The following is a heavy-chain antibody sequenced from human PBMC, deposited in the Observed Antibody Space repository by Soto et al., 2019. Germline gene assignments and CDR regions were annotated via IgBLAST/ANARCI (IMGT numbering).Heavy chain of an antibody. CDR2: ISVSGDNT. J-gene: IGHJ6*02. D-gene: IGHD3-10*01. V-gene: IGHV3-23*01. CDR1: GLTFSRYA. CDR3: AKDGKMRTKVWFPAGYGMDV. Sequence: PGGSLRLSCAASGLTFSRYAMNWVRQAPGRGLQWISGISVSGDNTSYVESVRGRFTVYRDNSKNTLYLQMNNLRAEDTALYYCAKDGKMRTKVWFPAGYGMDVWGQGTTVTVSS.